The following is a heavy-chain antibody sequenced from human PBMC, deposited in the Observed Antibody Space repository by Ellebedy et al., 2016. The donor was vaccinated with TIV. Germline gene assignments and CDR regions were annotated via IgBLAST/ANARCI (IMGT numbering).Heavy chain of an antibody. CDR3: ARTRYYYDSGAYLHAFDI. CDR1: GFSLSTSGMC. Sequence: SGPTLVKPTQTLTLTCTFSGFSLSTSGMCVSWIRQPPGKALAWLARIDWDDDKYYSTSLKTRPTISKDTSKNQVVLTMTNMDPVNTATYYCARTRYYYDSGAYLHAFDIWGQGTMVTVSS. V-gene: IGHV2-70*11. J-gene: IGHJ3*02. CDR2: IDWDDDK. D-gene: IGHD3-22*01.